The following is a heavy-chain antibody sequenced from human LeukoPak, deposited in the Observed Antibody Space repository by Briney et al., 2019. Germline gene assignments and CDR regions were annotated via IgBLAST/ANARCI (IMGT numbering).Heavy chain of an antibody. D-gene: IGHD3-3*01. V-gene: IGHV3-73*01. CDR3: AREGPGDFWSGLSFDY. CDR1: GFTFSDSA. J-gene: IGHJ4*02. Sequence: GGSLRLSCAASGFTFSDSAMHWVRQASGKGLEWLGRIRSKANTYATAYAASVKGRFTISRDDSKNTAYLQMNSLKTEDTAVYYCAREGPGDFWSGLSFDYWGQGTLVTVSS. CDR2: IRSKANTYAT.